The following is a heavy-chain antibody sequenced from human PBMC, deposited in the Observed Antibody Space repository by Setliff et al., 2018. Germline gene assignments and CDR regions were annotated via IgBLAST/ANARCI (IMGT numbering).Heavy chain of an antibody. Sequence: ASVKVSCKTSGFMFSTYGLSWVRQAPGQGPEWIGCISGFTGDTHYAPKFQDRVILTIDESSTTAHMELRSLTSDDTAFYYCARSSAPSVVLAADFDYWGQGTLVTAPQ. CDR1: GFMFSTYG. D-gene: IGHD6-19*01. CDR3: ARSSAPSVVLAADFDY. J-gene: IGHJ4*02. V-gene: IGHV1-18*01. CDR2: ISGFTGDT.